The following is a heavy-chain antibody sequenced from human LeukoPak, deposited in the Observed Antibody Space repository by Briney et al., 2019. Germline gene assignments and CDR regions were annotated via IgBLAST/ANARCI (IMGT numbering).Heavy chain of an antibody. CDR1: GFTFSSYA. CDR3: AKAPRWELPYFDY. V-gene: IGHV3-23*01. D-gene: IGHD1-26*01. Sequence: PGGSLRLSCAASGFTFSSYAMSWVRQAPGKGLEWVSAISGSGGSTYYADSVKGRFTISRDNSKNTLYLQMNSLRAEDMALYYCAKAPRWELPYFDYWGQGTLVTVSS. J-gene: IGHJ4*02. CDR2: ISGSGGST.